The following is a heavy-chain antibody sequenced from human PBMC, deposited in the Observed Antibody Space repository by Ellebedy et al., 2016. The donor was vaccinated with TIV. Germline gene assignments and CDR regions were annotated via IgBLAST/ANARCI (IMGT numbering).Heavy chain of an antibody. V-gene: IGHV3-7*01. CDR3: ARDPGYGAFDV. D-gene: IGHD5-18*01. CDR2: IKSDGSKR. J-gene: IGHJ3*01. CDR1: GFTFSHYW. Sequence: GGSLRLSXAASGFTFSHYWMSWVRQVPGKEPEEVAQIKSDGSKRSYVDSVRGRFTISRDNVQNSLYLQMNFLRAEDTAVYFCARDPGYGAFDVWGQGTTVIVSS.